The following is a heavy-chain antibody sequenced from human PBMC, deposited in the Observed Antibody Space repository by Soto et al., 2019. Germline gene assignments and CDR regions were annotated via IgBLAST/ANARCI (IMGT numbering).Heavy chain of an antibody. J-gene: IGHJ4*02. CDR3: ARSTMIRLLVY. Sequence: SETLSLTCAVYGGSFSGYYWSWIRQPPGKGLEWIGEINHSGSTNYNPSLKSRVTISVDTSKNQFSLKLSSVTAADTAVYYCARSTMIRLLVYWGQGTLVTVSS. D-gene: IGHD3-22*01. V-gene: IGHV4-34*01. CDR1: GGSFSGYY. CDR2: INHSGST.